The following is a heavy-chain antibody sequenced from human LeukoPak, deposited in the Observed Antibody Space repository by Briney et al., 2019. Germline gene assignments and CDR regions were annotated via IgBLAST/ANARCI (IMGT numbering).Heavy chain of an antibody. CDR3: ARLHVDYAY. D-gene: IGHD3-16*01. CDR2: LYHSGRM. CDR1: GDSLSSSSHY. J-gene: IGHJ4*02. V-gene: IGHV4-39*01. Sequence: SETLSLTCTVSGDSLSSSSHYWGWIRQAPGKGLEWIGSLYHSGRMYYNPSLKSRVTISVDTSKNQFSLRLSSVTASDTAIYYCARLHVDYAYWGQGTLVTVSS.